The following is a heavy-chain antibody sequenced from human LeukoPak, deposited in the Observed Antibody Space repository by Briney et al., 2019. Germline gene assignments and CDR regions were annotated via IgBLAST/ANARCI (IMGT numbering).Heavy chain of an antibody. CDR2: ISSSGNTI. CDR3: ARSPIAAAGTAFDY. CDR1: GFTFSDYS. Sequence: KAGGSLRLSCAASGFTFSDYSMNWIRQAPGKGLEWVSYISSSGNTIYYADSVKGRFTISRDNAKNSLYLQMNSLRAEDTAVYYCARSPIAAAGTAFDYWGQGTLVTVSS. V-gene: IGHV3-11*04. J-gene: IGHJ4*02. D-gene: IGHD6-13*01.